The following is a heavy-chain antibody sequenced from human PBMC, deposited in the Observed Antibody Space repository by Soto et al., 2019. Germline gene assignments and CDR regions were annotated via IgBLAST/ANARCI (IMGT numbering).Heavy chain of an antibody. J-gene: IGHJ6*02. D-gene: IGHD1-1*01. Sequence: QVQLVQSGAEVKKPGASVKVSCKASGYTFTGYYMHWVRQAPGQGLEWMGWINPNSGGTNYAQKFQGWVTMTRDTSIRTAYMELSRLRSDDTAVYYCARSTGTAPYYYYYYGMDVWGQGTTVTVSS. V-gene: IGHV1-2*04. CDR1: GYTFTGYY. CDR2: INPNSGGT. CDR3: ARSTGTAPYYYYYYGMDV.